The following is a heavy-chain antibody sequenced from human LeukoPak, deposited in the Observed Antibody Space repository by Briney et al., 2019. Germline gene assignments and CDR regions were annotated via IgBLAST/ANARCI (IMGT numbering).Heavy chain of an antibody. CDR3: ARIYGSGSYHQDY. CDR1: GYTFTGYY. J-gene: IGHJ4*02. D-gene: IGHD3-10*01. CDR2: INPNSGGT. V-gene: IGHV1-2*02. Sequence: AAVKVSCKASGYTFTGYYMHWVRQAPVQGLEWMGWINPNSGGTNYAQKFQGRVTMTRDTSISTAYMELSRLRSDDTAVYYCARIYGSGSYHQDYWGQGTLVTVSS.